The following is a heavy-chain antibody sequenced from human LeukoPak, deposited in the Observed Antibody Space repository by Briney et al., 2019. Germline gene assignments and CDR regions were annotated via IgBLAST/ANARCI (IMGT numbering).Heavy chain of an antibody. CDR1: GFTFSSYA. V-gene: IGHV3-23*01. CDR2: ISGSGGST. Sequence: PGGSLRLSCAASGFTFSSYAMHWVRQAPGKGLEWVSAISGSGGSTYYADSVKGRFTISRDNSKNTLYLQMNSLRAEDTAVYYCAKSMLTAAVNYYYYYGMDVWGQGTTVTVSS. D-gene: IGHD2-2*01. J-gene: IGHJ6*02. CDR3: AKSMLTAAVNYYYYYGMDV.